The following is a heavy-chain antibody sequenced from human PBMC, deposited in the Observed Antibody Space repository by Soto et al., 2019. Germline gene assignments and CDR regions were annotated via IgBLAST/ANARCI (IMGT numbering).Heavy chain of an antibody. CDR1: GGPFSRNA. V-gene: IGHV1-69*12. Sequence: QVQLVQSGAEVKKPGSSVKVSCKASGGPFSRNAINGVRQAPGQGLEWMGGIIPLFGTTNYAQNFQGRVTITADESTRTAYMELSSLRSEDTAVYYCARDGAVTVTTSYFDYWGQGTLVSVSS. CDR3: ARDGAVTVTTSYFDY. CDR2: IIPLFGTT. D-gene: IGHD4-17*01. J-gene: IGHJ4*02.